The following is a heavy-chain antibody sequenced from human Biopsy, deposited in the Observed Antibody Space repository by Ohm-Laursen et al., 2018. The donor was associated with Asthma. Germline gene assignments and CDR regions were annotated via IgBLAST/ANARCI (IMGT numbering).Heavy chain of an antibody. V-gene: IGHV2-70*04. CDR2: IGWDDDK. Sequence: WIRQPPGKGLEWLARIGWDDDKFYSASLKTRLTISKDTSKNQVVLTMTTMDPVDTATYYCAREQQLGNFDYWGQGTLVTVSS. J-gene: IGHJ4*02. CDR3: AREQQLGNFDY. D-gene: IGHD6-13*01.